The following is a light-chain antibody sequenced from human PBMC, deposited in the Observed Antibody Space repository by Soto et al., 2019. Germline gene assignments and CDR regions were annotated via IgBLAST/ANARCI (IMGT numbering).Light chain of an antibody. J-gene: IGKJ4*01. V-gene: IGKV1-33*01. CDR1: QDISNY. CDR2: DAS. Sequence: DIHMTQSPSSLSASVGDRVTITCQASQDISNYLNWYQQKPGKAPKLLIYDASNLETGVPSRFSGSGSGTDFTFTISSLQPEDIATYYCQQYDNLPTFGGGTKVDIK. CDR3: QQYDNLPT.